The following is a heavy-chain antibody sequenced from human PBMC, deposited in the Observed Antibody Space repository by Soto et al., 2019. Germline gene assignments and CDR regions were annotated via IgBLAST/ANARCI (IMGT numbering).Heavy chain of an antibody. CDR3: ATMNGYFEY. J-gene: IGHJ4*02. V-gene: IGHV4-38-2*01. Sequence: PSETLSLTCAVPGDSISRGYYWAWIRQPPGKGLEYIGSIYHSGTTYYNPSLMSRVTISVDTSKNQFSLNLRSVTAADSAVYYCATMNGYFEYWGQGTPVTVSS. CDR2: IYHSGTT. CDR1: GDSISRGYY. D-gene: IGHD3-22*01.